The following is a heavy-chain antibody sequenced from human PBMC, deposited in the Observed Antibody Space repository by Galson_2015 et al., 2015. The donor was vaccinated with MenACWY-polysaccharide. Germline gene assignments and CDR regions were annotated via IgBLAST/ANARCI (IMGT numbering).Heavy chain of an antibody. CDR3: LVVPGGNYRAMDV. D-gene: IGHD2-2*01. J-gene: IGHJ6*02. CDR1: GFTFSSYA. CDR2: ISGSGGTT. V-gene: IGHV3-23*01. Sequence: SLRLSCAASGFTFSSYAMSWVRQAPGKGLEWVAAISGSGGTTYYADSVKGRFTISRDNSKNMVYLQVNSLRAEDTAVYYSLVVPGGNYRAMDVWGQGTTVAVSS.